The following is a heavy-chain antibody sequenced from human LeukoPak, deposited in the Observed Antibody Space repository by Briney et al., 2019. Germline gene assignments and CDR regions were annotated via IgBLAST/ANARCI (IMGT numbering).Heavy chain of an antibody. CDR3: ARGPYSSSIGWLDT. Sequence: GGSLRLSCAASGFTFGRFTKHWARQAPGKGLEGVSSIFGSSSVVHYPLSLKGRFTVSRDNNQNSLYVQMHSLTDGDTAVYYCARGPYSSSIGWLDTWGQGALVTVSS. CDR2: IFGSSSVV. J-gene: IGHJ5*02. V-gene: IGHV3-21*06. D-gene: IGHD6-6*01. CDR1: GFTFGRFT.